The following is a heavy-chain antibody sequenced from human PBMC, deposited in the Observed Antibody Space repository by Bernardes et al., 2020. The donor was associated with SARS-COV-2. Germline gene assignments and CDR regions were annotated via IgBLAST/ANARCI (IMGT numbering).Heavy chain of an antibody. J-gene: IGHJ5*02. CDR3: ARDDEADRPLWLDP. CDR2: IYSSADT. Sequence: SETLSLTCTVSGGSISGNYWNWMRQSPGKGLEWIGYIYSSADTNYNPTLKSRVSMSLDTSKNQFFLRLTSLTAADTAVYYCARDDEADRPLWLDPWGQGILVTVSS. CDR1: GGSISGNY. V-gene: IGHV4-59*01.